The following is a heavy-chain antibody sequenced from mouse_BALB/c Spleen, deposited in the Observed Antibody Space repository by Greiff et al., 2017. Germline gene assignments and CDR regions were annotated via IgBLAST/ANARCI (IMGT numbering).Heavy chain of an antibody. V-gene: IGHV5-6-2*01. CDR1: GFTFSSYY. CDR2: INSNGGST. CDR3: ARNYYGSSYSWFAY. J-gene: IGHJ3*01. D-gene: IGHD1-1*01. Sequence: EVMLVESGGGLVKLGGSLTLSCAASGFTFSSYYMSWVRQTPEKRLELVAAINSNGGSTYYPDTVKGRFTISRDNAKNTLYLQMSSLKSEDTALYYCARNYYGSSYSWFAYWGQGTLVTVSA.